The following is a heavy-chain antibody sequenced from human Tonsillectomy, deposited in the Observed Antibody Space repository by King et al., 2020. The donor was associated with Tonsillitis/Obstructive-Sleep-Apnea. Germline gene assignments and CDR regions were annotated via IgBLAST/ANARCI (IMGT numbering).Heavy chain of an antibody. CDR2: IYSGGST. Sequence: QLVQSGGGLIQPGGSLRLSRAASGFTVSSNYMSWVRQPPGKGLEWGSVIYSGGSTYYADSVKGRFTISIDNSKNTLYLQMNSLRAQDTAVYYCARILRTKESYYYMDVWGKGTTVTVSS. V-gene: IGHV3-53*01. J-gene: IGHJ6*03. D-gene: IGHD2-8*01. CDR3: ARILRTKESYYYMDV. CDR1: GFTVSSNY.